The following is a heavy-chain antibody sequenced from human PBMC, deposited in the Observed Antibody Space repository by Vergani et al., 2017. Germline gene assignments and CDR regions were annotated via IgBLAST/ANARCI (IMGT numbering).Heavy chain of an antibody. CDR1: GFIVSSND. CDR2: ISGSGGST. Sequence: EVQLVESGGGLIQPGGSLRLSCAASGFIVSSNDMTWVRKAPGKGLEWVSAISGSGGSTYYADSVKGRFTISRDNSKNTLYLQMNSLRAEEPAVDYCAKDYDILTGYYASDYWGQGTLVTVSS. D-gene: IGHD3-9*01. CDR3: AKDYDILTGYYASDY. J-gene: IGHJ4*02. V-gene: IGHV3-23*04.